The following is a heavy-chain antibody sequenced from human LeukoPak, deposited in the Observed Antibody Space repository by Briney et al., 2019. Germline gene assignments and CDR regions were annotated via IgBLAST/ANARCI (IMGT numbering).Heavy chain of an antibody. V-gene: IGHV3-7*01. CDR2: IKQDGSEK. D-gene: IGHD3-3*01. J-gene: IGHJ5*02. CDR3: ARGFLEWLNDWFDP. CDR1: GFTFSSYW. Sequence: GGSLRLSCAASGFTFSSYWMSWVRQAPGKGPEWVANIKQDGSEKYYVDSVKGRFTISRDNAKNSLYLQMNSLRAEDTAVYYCARGFLEWLNDWFDPWGQGTLVTVSS.